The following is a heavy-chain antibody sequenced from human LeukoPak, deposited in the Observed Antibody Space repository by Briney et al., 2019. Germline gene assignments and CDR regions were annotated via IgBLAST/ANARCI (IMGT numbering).Heavy chain of an antibody. J-gene: IGHJ1*01. Sequence: SETLSLTCTVSCGSISSSSYYWGWIRQPPGKGLEWIGNIYYSGSTYYNPSLKSRLTISVDTSQRQFSLRLSSVTAADTALYYCTRGSYDVLTGYSTLGEYWGQGTLVTVSS. V-gene: IGHV4-39*01. CDR3: TRGSYDVLTGYSTLGEY. D-gene: IGHD3-9*01. CDR2: IYYSGST. CDR1: CGSISSSSYY.